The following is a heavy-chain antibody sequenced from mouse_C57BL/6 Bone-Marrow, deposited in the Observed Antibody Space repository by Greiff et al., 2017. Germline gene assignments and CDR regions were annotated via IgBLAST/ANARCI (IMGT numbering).Heavy chain of an antibody. CDR1: GFTFRNYW. V-gene: IGHV6-3*01. J-gene: IGHJ2*01. D-gene: IGHD1-1*01. Sequence: EVKVEESGGGLVQPGGSMKLSCVASGFTFRNYWMNWVRQSPEKGLGWVAQLRLKSDNYATHYAESVKGRFTISRDDSKSSVYLQMNNLRAEDTGIYYCTGSMTTVVATDYWGQGTTLTVSS. CDR3: TGSMTTVVATDY. CDR2: LRLKSDNYAT.